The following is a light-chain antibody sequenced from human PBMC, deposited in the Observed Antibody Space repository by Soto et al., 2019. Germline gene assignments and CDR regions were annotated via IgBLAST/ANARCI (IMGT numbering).Light chain of an antibody. V-gene: IGLV1-44*01. J-gene: IGLJ2*01. CDR1: SSSIGSNA. CDR2: SNN. CDR3: AAWDGSLSAEL. Sequence: QSVLTQPPSASGTPGQRVTISCSGSSSSIGSNAVNWYQHIPGTAPKLLIYSNNQRPSGVPDRFSGSKSGTSASLAISGLQSEDEADYYCAAWDGSLSAELFGGGTKLTVL.